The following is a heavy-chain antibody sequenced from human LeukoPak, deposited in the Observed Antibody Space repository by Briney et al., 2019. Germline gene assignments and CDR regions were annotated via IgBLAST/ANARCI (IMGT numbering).Heavy chain of an antibody. CDR1: GFTFSDYY. CDR3: ARDSAYYYDSSGFY. V-gene: IGHV3-30*03. Sequence: GGSLRLSCAASGFTFSDYYMSWIRQAPGKGLEWVAVISYDGSNKYYADSVKGRFTISRDNSKNTLYLQMNSLRAEDTAVYYCARDSAYYYDSSGFYWGQGTLVTVSS. J-gene: IGHJ4*02. CDR2: ISYDGSNK. D-gene: IGHD3-22*01.